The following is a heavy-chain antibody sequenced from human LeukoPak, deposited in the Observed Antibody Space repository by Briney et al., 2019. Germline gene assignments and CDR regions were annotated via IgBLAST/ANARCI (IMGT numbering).Heavy chain of an antibody. V-gene: IGHV1-2*02. CDR2: IDPNSGGT. Sequence: ASVKVSCKASGYTFTGYYMHWIRQAPGQGLEWMGWIDPNSGGTNFAQKFQGRVTMTRDTSITTAYMELSRLRSDDTAMYYCVRDRGGLRHIYWGQGTLVTVSS. CDR1: GYTFTGYY. D-gene: IGHD4-17*01. J-gene: IGHJ4*02. CDR3: VRDRGGLRHIY.